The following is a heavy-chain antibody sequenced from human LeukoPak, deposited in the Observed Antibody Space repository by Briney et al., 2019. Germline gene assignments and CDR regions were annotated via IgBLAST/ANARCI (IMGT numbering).Heavy chain of an antibody. D-gene: IGHD3-10*01. CDR1: GFTFSSYS. CDR3: ARDPRLGSGSYYDGPNWFDP. CDR2: ISSGSSYI. V-gene: IGHV3-21*01. J-gene: IGHJ5*02. Sequence: PGGSLRLSCAASGFTFSSYSMNWVRQAPGKGLEWVSSISSGSSYIYYADSVKGRFTISRDNAKNSLYLQMNSLRAEDTAVYYCARDPRLGSGSYYDGPNWFDPWGQGTLVTVSS.